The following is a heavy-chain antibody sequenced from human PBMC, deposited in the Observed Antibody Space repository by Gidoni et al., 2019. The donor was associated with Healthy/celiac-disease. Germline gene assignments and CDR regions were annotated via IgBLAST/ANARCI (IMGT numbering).Heavy chain of an antibody. D-gene: IGHD3-9*01. CDR2: ISPYNGNT. Sequence: VQLLQSRAEAKKPGASVTVPYMASGSTFTSSGTSWVRQAPGQGLEWMGWISPYNGNTNYGQKRQGRGTMTTETSASTAYMELRSLRSDDTAVDYCARMNYDILTGYVRYYFDYWGQGTLVTVSS. V-gene: IGHV1-18*04. J-gene: IGHJ4*02. CDR1: GSTFTSSG. CDR3: ARMNYDILTGYVRYYFDY.